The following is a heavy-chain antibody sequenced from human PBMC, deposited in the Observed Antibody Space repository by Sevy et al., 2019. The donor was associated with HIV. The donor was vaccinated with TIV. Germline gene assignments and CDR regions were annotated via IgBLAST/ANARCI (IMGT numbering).Heavy chain of an antibody. CDR1: GFTFNSYT. CDR3: ARPYGSGSWEAFDL. V-gene: IGHV3-21*01. J-gene: IGHJ3*01. D-gene: IGHD3-10*01. CDR2: IIFSNNYI. Sequence: GGSLRLSCTASGFTFNSYTMNWVRQAPGKGLEWVSSIIFSNNYIYYADSVKGRFTISRDNARNSLFLQMNSLRVEDTALYYCARPYGSGSWEAFDLWGRGTLVTVSS.